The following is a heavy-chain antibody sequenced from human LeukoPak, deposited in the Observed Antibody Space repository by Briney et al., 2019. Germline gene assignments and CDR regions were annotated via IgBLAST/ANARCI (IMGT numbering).Heavy chain of an antibody. V-gene: IGHV3-49*03. J-gene: IGHJ6*02. CDR1: GFTFADYA. D-gene: IGHD3-3*02. CDR2: IRSKTFGGTT. Sequence: GRSLRLSCTSFGFTFADYAMSWYRQAPGKGLQWIGFIRSKTFGGTTEYAASMKGRSIMTRDDAKSIAYLHLNSLKSEDTALYYCTRDRPPLHLWSPDFNSGMDVWGQGTTVTVSS. CDR3: TRDRPPLHLWSPDFNSGMDV.